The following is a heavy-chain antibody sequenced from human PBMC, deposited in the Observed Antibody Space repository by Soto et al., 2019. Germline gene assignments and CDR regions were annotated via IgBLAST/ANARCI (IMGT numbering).Heavy chain of an antibody. D-gene: IGHD5-12*01. CDR1: GFPFSIYS. V-gene: IGHV3-21*01. CDR3: ARVISGYVDY. J-gene: IGHJ4*02. Sequence: GGSLRLSCAASGFPFSIYSMNWVRQTPGKGLEWVSFISGSGSDKSYADSVRGRFTISRDSVKTSVYLQMDSLRVEDTAVYYCARVISGYVDYWGQGARVTVSS. CDR2: ISGSGSDK.